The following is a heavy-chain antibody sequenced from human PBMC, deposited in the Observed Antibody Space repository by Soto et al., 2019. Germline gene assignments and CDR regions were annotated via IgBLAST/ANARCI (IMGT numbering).Heavy chain of an antibody. CDR2: IYYSGST. Sequence: QVQLQESGPGLVKPSETLSLTCTVSGGSISSYYWSWIRQPPGKGLEWIGYIYYSGSTNYNPSLKSRVTISVDTSKNQFSLKLSSVTAADTAVYYCARAIAHPMIVVAVPGWFDPWGQGTLVTVSS. CDR1: GGSISSYY. CDR3: ARAIAHPMIVVAVPGWFDP. V-gene: IGHV4-59*01. D-gene: IGHD3-22*01. J-gene: IGHJ5*02.